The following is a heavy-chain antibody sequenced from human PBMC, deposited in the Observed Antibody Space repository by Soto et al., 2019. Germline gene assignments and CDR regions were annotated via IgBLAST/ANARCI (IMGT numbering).Heavy chain of an antibody. CDR1: GYTFTSYA. Sequence: ASVKVSCKASGYTFTSYAMHWVRQAPGQRLEWMGWINAGNGNTKYSQKFQGRVTITRDTSASTAYMELSSLRSEDTAVYYCARALLWFGQYSYYGTDVWGQGTKVTVSS. D-gene: IGHD3-10*01. CDR2: INAGNGNT. CDR3: ARALLWFGQYSYYGTDV. J-gene: IGHJ6*02. V-gene: IGHV1-3*01.